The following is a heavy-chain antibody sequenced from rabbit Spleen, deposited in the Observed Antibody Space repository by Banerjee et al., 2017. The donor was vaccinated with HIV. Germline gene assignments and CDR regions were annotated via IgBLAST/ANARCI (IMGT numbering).Heavy chain of an antibody. CDR3: ARDTSSSFSSYGMDL. Sequence: QEQLEESGGGLVKPGASLTLTCTASGFSFSTNYYMCWVRQAPGKGLEWIACIDSGSSGFTYFATWAKGRFTCSKTSSTTVTLQVTRLTAADTATYFCARDTSSSFSSYGMDLWGQGTLVTVS. CDR1: GFSFSTNYY. D-gene: IGHD1-1*01. V-gene: IGHV1S45*01. J-gene: IGHJ6*01. CDR2: IDSGSSGFT.